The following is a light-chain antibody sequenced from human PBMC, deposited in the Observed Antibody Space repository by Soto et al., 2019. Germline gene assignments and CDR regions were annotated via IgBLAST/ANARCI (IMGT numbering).Light chain of an antibody. CDR3: SSYTSSSTLCV. CDR1: SSDVGGYNH. V-gene: IGLV2-14*01. J-gene: IGLJ3*02. CDR2: DVS. Sequence: QSVLTQPASVSGSPGQSITISCTGTSSDVGGYNHVSWYQQHPGKAPKLMIYDVSSRPSGVSNRFSASKSGNTASLTISGLQAEDEGDYYCSSYTSSSTLCVFGGGTKLTVL.